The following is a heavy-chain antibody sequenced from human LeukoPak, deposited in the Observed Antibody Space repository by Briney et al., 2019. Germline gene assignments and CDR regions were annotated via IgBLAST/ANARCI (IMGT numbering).Heavy chain of an antibody. V-gene: IGHV3-7*01. Sequence: GVLRLSCAASGFTFSTYRMAWVRQAPGKGLEWVATITEDGSGKYHVDSVRGRFTVSRDNTNKLLFLQMNSLRAEDAAVYHCAKARYSSGLDYWGQGTLVSVSS. CDR3: AKARYSSGLDY. CDR1: GFTFSTYR. CDR2: ITEDGSGK. D-gene: IGHD6-19*01. J-gene: IGHJ4*02.